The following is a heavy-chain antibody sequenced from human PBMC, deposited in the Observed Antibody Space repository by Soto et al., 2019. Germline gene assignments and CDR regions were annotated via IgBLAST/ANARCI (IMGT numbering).Heavy chain of an antibody. V-gene: IGHV1-18*01. J-gene: IGHJ4*02. CDR3: ARSLNMITFGGVIALFDY. D-gene: IGHD3-16*02. CDR1: GYTFTSYG. Sequence: GASVKVSCKASGYTFTSYGISWVRQAPGQGLEWMGWISAYNGNTNYAQKLQGRVTMTTDTSTSTAYMELRSLRSDDTAVYYYARSLNMITFGGVIALFDYWGQGTLVTVSS. CDR2: ISAYNGNT.